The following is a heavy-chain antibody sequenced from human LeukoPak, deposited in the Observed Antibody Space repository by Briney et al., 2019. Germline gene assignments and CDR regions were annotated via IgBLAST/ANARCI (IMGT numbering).Heavy chain of an antibody. V-gene: IGHV1-24*01. CDR3: ARDFRAAMVSDWFDP. J-gene: IGHJ5*02. CDR1: GFTLSEIS. CDR2: FDPEDGET. D-gene: IGHD5-18*01. Sequence: ASVKVSCKISGFTLSEISIHWVRQAPGKGLEWMGGFDPEDGETIYAQNFQDRVTMTEDTFTDTAYMELSSLRSEDTAVYYCARDFRAAMVSDWFDPWGQGTLVTVSS.